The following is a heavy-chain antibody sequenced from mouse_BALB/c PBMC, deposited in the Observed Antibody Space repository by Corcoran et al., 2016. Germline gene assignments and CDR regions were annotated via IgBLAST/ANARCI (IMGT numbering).Heavy chain of an antibody. CDR2: IYWDDDK. Sequence: QVTLKESGPGILQPSQTLSLTCSFSGFSLSTSGMGVSWIRQPSGKGLEWLAHIYWDDDKRYNPSLKSRLTISKDTSSNQVFLKITSVDTADTSTYYCALIYYYGSSYVGYWGQGTTLTVSS. CDR1: GFSLSTSGMG. J-gene: IGHJ2*01. V-gene: IGHV8-12*01. CDR3: ALIYYYGSSYVGY. D-gene: IGHD1-1*01.